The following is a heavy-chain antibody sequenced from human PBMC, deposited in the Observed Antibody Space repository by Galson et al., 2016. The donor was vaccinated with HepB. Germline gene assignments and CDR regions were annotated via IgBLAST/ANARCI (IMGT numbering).Heavy chain of an antibody. CDR3: ARAPLTYYTAYYFDC. D-gene: IGHD1-26*01. CDR1: GFMFSSSP. CDR2: VSHDGSNK. Sequence: SLRLSCAASGFMFSSSPMHWVRQAPGKGLEWVAVVSHDGSNKYYADSVKGRFTLSRDNSKNTLYLQMNSLRAEDTAVYFCARAPLTYYTAYYFDCWGQGTLVTISS. V-gene: IGHV3-30-3*01. J-gene: IGHJ4*02.